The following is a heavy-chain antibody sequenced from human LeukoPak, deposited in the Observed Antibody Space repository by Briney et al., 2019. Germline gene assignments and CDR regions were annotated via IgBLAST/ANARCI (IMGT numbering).Heavy chain of an antibody. CDR3: AVIVGVQTFDY. CDR1: GGSISSGGYY. J-gene: IGHJ4*02. D-gene: IGHD1-26*01. V-gene: IGHV4-30-2*01. Sequence: PSQTLSLTCTVSGGSISSGGYYWSWIRQPPGKGLEWIGYIYHSGSTYYNPSLKSRVTISVDRSKNQFSLKLSSVTAADTAVYYCAVIVGVQTFDYWGQGTLVTVSS. CDR2: IYHSGST.